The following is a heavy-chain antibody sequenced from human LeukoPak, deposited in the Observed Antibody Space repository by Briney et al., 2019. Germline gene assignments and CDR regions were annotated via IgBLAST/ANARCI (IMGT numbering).Heavy chain of an antibody. CDR1: GFPFDDYT. D-gene: IGHD1-26*01. Sequence: GGSLRLSCAASGFPFDDYTIHWVRQTPGKGLEWVSLISWDGGTTFYADPVKGRFTISRDNSKNSLYLQMNSLRTEDTALYYCARGGEVHGSFDYWGQGTLVTVSS. CDR3: ARGGEVHGSFDY. V-gene: IGHV3-43*01. CDR2: ISWDGGTT. J-gene: IGHJ4*02.